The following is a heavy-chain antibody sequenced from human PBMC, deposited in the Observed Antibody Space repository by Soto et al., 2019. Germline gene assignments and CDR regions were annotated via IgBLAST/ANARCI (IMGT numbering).Heavy chain of an antibody. CDR1: GFTFSNYW. V-gene: IGHV3-7*01. CDR3: ARDLGTGGNSAFYFDF. D-gene: IGHD3-16*01. CDR2: IKKDGSDK. J-gene: IGHJ4*02. Sequence: PGGSLRLSCAASGFTFSNYWMSWVRQAPGKGLEWVANIKKDGSDKNYVDSVEGRFSIFRDNAKNSLCLQMYGLRAEDTAVYYCARDLGTGGNSAFYFDFWGQGAQVTVSS.